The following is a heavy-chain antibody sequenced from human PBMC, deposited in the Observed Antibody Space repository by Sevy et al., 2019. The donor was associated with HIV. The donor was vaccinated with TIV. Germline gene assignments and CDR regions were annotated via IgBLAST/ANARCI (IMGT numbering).Heavy chain of an antibody. CDR1: GFTFSNAW. V-gene: IGHV3-15*01. Sequence: GGSLRLSCAASGFTFSNAWMSWVRQAPGKGLEWVGRIKSKTDGGTTDYAATVKGRFTISRDDSKNTLYLQMNSLKTEDTAVYYCTTPYPLAAAGMDYWGQGTLVTVSS. J-gene: IGHJ4*02. CDR3: TTPYPLAAAGMDY. D-gene: IGHD6-13*01. CDR2: IKSKTDGGTT.